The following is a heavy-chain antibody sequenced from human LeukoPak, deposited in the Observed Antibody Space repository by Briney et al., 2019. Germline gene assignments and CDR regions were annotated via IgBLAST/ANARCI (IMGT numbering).Heavy chain of an antibody. D-gene: IGHD2-15*01. Sequence: PSGTLSFTCTVSGGSISSYYWSWIRQPPGKGLEWIGYIYYSGSTNYNPSLKSRVTISVDTSKNQFSLKLSSVTAADTAVYYCARRALGYCSGGSCYDAFDIWGQGTMVTVSS. CDR3: ARRALGYCSGGSCYDAFDI. V-gene: IGHV4-59*08. J-gene: IGHJ3*02. CDR1: GGSISSYY. CDR2: IYYSGST.